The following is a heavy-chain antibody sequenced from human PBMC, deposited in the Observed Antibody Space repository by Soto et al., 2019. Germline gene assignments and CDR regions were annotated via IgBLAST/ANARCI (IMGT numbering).Heavy chain of an antibody. Sequence: QVQLVQSGAEVKKPGSSVKVSCKASGGTFSSYAISWVRQAPGQGLEWMGGIIPIFGTANYAQKFQGRVTIPADESTSTGYMELSSLRSEDTAVYYCARESRYCSGGSCYFLPGIDYWGQGTLVTVSS. J-gene: IGHJ4*02. CDR2: IIPIFGTA. V-gene: IGHV1-69*12. CDR1: GGTFSSYA. D-gene: IGHD2-15*01. CDR3: ARESRYCSGGSCYFLPGIDY.